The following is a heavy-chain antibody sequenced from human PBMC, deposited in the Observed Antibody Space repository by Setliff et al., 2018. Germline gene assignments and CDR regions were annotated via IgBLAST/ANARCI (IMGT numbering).Heavy chain of an antibody. Sequence: PSETLSLTCTVSGGSISRYFWSWIRQSPGKGLEWVSAISGSGGSTYDADSVKGRFTISRDNSKNTLYLQMNSLRAEDTAVYYCAKFTIWKLDLGPFDYWGQGTLVTVSS. D-gene: IGHD3-3*01. V-gene: IGHV3-23*01. CDR2: ISGSGGST. J-gene: IGHJ4*02. CDR1: GGSISRYF. CDR3: AKFTIWKLDLGPFDY.